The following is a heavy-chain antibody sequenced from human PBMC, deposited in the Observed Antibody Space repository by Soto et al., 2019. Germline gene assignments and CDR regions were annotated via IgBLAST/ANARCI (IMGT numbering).Heavy chain of an antibody. Sequence: QVQLVESGGGVVQPGRSLRLSCAASGFTFSSYAMHWVRQAPGKGLEWVAVISYDGSNKYYADSVKGRFTISRDNSKNTLYLQMNSLRAEDTAVYYCANLYGDYGMVWGQGTLVTVSS. CDR2: ISYDGSNK. CDR1: GFTFSSYA. D-gene: IGHD4-17*01. CDR3: ANLYGDYGMV. V-gene: IGHV3-30-3*01. J-gene: IGHJ4*02.